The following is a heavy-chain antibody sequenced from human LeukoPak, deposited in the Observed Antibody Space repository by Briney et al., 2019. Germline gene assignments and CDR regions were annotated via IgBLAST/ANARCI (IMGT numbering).Heavy chain of an antibody. CDR2: TYYSGST. D-gene: IGHD6-6*01. CDR1: GGSISSGGYY. Sequence: SQTLSLTCTVSGGSISSGGYYWSWIRQHPGKGLEWIGYTYYSGSTYYNPSLKSRVTISVDTSKNQFSLKLSSVTAADTAVYYCARDSSSSYYYYYGMDVWGQGTTVTVSS. J-gene: IGHJ6*02. V-gene: IGHV4-31*03. CDR3: ARDSSSSYYYYYGMDV.